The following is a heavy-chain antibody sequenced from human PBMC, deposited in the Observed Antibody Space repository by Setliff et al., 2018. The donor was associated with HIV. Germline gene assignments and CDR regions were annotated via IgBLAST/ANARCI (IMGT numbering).Heavy chain of an antibody. V-gene: IGHV3-7*01. J-gene: IGHJ4*02. Sequence: GSLRLSCAASGFTFSNYWMTWVRQAPGRGLEWVANINQDGSEKNHVDSVKGRFTISRDNARNSLYLQMNSLKADDTAVYYCARDVAVAGTEFWGQGTLVTVS. CDR3: ARDVAVAGTEF. D-gene: IGHD6-19*01. CDR1: GFTFSNYW. CDR2: INQDGSEK.